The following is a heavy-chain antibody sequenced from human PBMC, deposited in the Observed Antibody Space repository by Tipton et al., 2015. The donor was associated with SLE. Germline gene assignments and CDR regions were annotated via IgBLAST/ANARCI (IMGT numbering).Heavy chain of an antibody. Sequence: SLRLSCAASGFTFTTYAMHWVRQAPGKGLEWVSWISGSGRTNYYADSVKGRFTISRDNADNSLYLHMTSLKVEDTAVYFCARSEGYGHLPAFWGQGTRVVVSS. D-gene: IGHD5-18*01. CDR3: ARSEGYGHLPAF. CDR2: ISGSGRTN. CDR1: GFTFTTYA. J-gene: IGHJ4*02. V-gene: IGHV3-48*03.